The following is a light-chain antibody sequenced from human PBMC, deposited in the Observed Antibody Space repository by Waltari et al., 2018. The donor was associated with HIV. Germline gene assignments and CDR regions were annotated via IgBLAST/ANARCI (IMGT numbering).Light chain of an antibody. J-gene: IGKJ2*01. CDR2: VAS. CDR3: QQYNDWPPLYT. V-gene: IGKV3-15*01. CDR1: QSVSDN. Sequence: EIVMTQSLATLSVSPGESVTPSCRASQSVSDNLAWYQQKPGQAPRLLIYVASTRATGIPARFSGSGSGTEFTLTISSLQSEDFAVYYCQQYNDWPPLYTFGQGTKVEIK.